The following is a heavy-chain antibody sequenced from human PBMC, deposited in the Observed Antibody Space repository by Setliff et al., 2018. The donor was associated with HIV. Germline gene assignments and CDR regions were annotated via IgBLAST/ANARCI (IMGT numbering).Heavy chain of an antibody. CDR3: ARAHLWFGESFPFDP. J-gene: IGHJ5*02. CDR2: SNPNTGGT. CDR1: GYMFNIYY. V-gene: IGHV1-2*02. D-gene: IGHD3-10*01. Sequence: GASVKVSCKTSGYMFNIYYMHWVRQVPGQGLEWMGWSNPNTGGTKYAQKFQGRVTMTMDTSTTTAHLQISCLKAEDTAVYYCARAHLWFGESFPFDPWGQGTLVTVSS.